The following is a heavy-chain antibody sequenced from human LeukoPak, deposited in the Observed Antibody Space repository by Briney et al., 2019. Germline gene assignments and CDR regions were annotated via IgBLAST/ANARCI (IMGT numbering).Heavy chain of an antibody. CDR3: ARGGHAFDI. V-gene: IGHV3-21*01. J-gene: IGHJ3*02. CDR1: GFTVSSNY. CDR2: ISSSSSYI. Sequence: GGSLRLSCAASGFTVSSNYMSWVRQAPGKGLEWVSSISSSSSYIYYADSVKGRFTISRDNAKNSLYLQMNSLRAEDTAVYYCARGGHAFDIWGQGTMVTVSS.